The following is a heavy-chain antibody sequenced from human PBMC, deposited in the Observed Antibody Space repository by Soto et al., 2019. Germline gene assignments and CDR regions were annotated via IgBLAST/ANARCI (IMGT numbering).Heavy chain of an antibody. Sequence: QVQLVQSGAEVKKPGASVKVSCKASGYTFTSYAMHWVRQAPGQRLEWMGWINAGNGNTKYSQKFQGRVTITRDTSASTAYMELSSLRSEDTAVYYCARGWFGELWYYYYYMDVWGKGPTVTVSS. CDR1: GYTFTSYA. D-gene: IGHD3-10*01. CDR2: INAGNGNT. J-gene: IGHJ6*03. V-gene: IGHV1-3*01. CDR3: ARGWFGELWYYYYYMDV.